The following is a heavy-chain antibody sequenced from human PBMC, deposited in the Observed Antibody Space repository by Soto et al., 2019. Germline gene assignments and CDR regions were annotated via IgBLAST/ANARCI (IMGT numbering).Heavy chain of an antibody. V-gene: IGHV3-30-3*01. D-gene: IGHD3-16*02. CDR2: ISYDGSNK. CDR3: ARDRDYVWGSYRFAPDY. Sequence: QVQLVESGGGVVQPGRSLRLSCAASGFTFSSYAMHWVRQAPGKGLEWVAVISYDGSNKYYADSVKGRFTISRDNSKNTLYLQMNSLRAEDTAVYYCARDRDYVWGSYRFAPDYWGQGPLVTVSS. CDR1: GFTFSSYA. J-gene: IGHJ4*02.